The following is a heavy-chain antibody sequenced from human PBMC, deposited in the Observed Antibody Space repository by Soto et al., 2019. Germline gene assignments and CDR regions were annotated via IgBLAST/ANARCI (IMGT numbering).Heavy chain of an antibody. Sequence: EVQLVESGGGLVKPGGSLRLSCAASGFTFSRYGMNWVRQAPGKGLEWVSSISSSTSCVYYADSVKGRFSVSRDNAKKILYLEMYALRTEDTAVYYCARDPSEGRVGNWFESWGQGTLVTVSS. J-gene: IGHJ5*01. CDR2: ISSSTSCV. CDR1: GFTFSRYG. D-gene: IGHD2-2*01. V-gene: IGHV3-21*01. CDR3: ARDPSEGRVGNWFES.